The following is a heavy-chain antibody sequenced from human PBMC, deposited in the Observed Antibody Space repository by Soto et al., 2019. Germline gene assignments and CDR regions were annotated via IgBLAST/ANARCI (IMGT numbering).Heavy chain of an antibody. J-gene: IGHJ6*02. V-gene: IGHV5-51*01. CDR2: IYPGDSDT. CDR1: GYSFTSYW. Sequence: PGESLKISCKGSGYSFTSYWIGWVRQMPGKGLEWMGIIYPGDSDTRYSPSFQGQVTISADKSISTAYLQWSSLKASDTAMYYCARHRYYYDSSGYGAYYYYYYGMDVWGQGTTVTVSS. CDR3: ARHRYYYDSSGYGAYYYYYYGMDV. D-gene: IGHD3-22*01.